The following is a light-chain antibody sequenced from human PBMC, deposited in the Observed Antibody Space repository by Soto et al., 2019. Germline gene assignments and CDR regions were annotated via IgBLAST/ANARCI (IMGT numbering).Light chain of an antibody. CDR1: QSVSSN. J-gene: IGKJ3*01. V-gene: IGKV3-15*01. CDR3: QQYNNLPT. Sequence: EIVMTQSPATLSVSPGERATLSCRASQSVSSNFAWYQQKPGQAPRLLIYGASTRATGIPARFSGSGSGTEFTLTISSLQSEAFAVYYCQQYNNLPTFGPGTKVDIK. CDR2: GAS.